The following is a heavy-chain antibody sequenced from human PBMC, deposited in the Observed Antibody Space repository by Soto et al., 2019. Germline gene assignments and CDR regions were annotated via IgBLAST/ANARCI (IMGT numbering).Heavy chain of an antibody. J-gene: IGHJ6*03. CDR2: IKQDGSAN. CDR1: GFTFSSYW. CDR3: ARGVRYYYGSGAYYYYMDV. Sequence: GGSLRLSCAASGFTFSSYWMSWVRQAPGKGLEWVANIKQDGSANYYMNSVKGRFTIPRDNAKNSLYLRMNSLRAEDTAVYYYARGVRYYYGSGAYYYYMDVWGKGTTVTVSS. V-gene: IGHV3-7*01. D-gene: IGHD3-10*01.